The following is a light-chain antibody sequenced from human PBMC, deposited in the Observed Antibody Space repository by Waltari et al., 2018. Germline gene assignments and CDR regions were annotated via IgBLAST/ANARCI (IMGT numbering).Light chain of an antibody. CDR2: DTS. J-gene: IGKJ4*01. CDR1: QSVRNY. Sequence: EIVLIQSPATLAWSPGERATLPCRASQSVRNYFAWFQQKPGQVPRLLIYDTSNRGTGVPARFSGSGSGTDFTLTISSLESEDFAVYYCQQRSSWPLTFGGGTKVQIK. CDR3: QQRSSWPLT. V-gene: IGKV3-11*01.